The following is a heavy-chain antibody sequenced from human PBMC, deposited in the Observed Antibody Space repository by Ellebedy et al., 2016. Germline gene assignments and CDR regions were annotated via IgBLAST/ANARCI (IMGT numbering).Heavy chain of an antibody. Sequence: GESLKISXVASGFTFSTHSMNWVRQDPGKGLEWISYISGSGETIYYADSLEGRFTISRDNVKKSLFLQMHRLRGDDTAVYYCARDLVVPAGRIPFDMWGQGTTVTVSS. CDR2: ISGSGETI. CDR3: ARDLVVPAGRIPFDM. CDR1: GFTFSTHS. V-gene: IGHV3-48*01. J-gene: IGHJ3*02. D-gene: IGHD2-8*02.